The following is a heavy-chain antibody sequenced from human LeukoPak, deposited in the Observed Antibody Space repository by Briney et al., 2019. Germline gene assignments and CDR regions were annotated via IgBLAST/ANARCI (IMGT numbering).Heavy chain of an antibody. CDR2: INPNSGDT. D-gene: IGHD4-11*01. J-gene: IGHJ4*02. V-gene: IGHV1-2*02. CDR3: ASPRRDSSNSPFDY. Sequence: ASVKVSCKASGYTFTGYYMHWVRQAPGQGLEWMGWINPNSGDTNYAQKLQGRATMTRDTSISTAYMELSRLRSDDTAVYYCASPRRDSSNSPFDYWGQGTLVTVSS. CDR1: GYTFTGYY.